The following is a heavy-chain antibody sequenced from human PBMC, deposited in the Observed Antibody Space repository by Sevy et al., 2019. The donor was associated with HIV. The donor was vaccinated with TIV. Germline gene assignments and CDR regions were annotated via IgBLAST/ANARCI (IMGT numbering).Heavy chain of an antibody. D-gene: IGHD1-26*01. J-gene: IGHJ4*02. CDR2: ISGSGGST. Sequence: GGSLRLSCAASGFTFSSYAMSWVRQAPGKGLEWVSAISGSGGSTYYADSVKGRFTISRDNSKNTLYLQMNSLRAEDTVVYYCAKGARVLGGSQGYFDYWGQGTLVTVSS. CDR1: GFTFSSYA. CDR3: AKGARVLGGSQGYFDY. V-gene: IGHV3-23*01.